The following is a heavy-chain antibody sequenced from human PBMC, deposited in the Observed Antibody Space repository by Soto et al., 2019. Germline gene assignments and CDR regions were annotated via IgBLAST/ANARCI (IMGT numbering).Heavy chain of an antibody. Sequence: QPGGSLRLSCAASGFTFSSYAMHWVRQAPGKGLEWVAVISYDGSNKYYADSVKGRFTISRDNSKNTLYLQMNSLRAEDTAVYYCARDANYYDSSGYYRGPGYYGMDVWGQGTKLTVSS. CDR2: ISYDGSNK. CDR3: ARDANYYDSSGYYRGPGYYGMDV. CDR1: GFTFSSYA. J-gene: IGHJ6*02. D-gene: IGHD3-22*01. V-gene: IGHV3-30-3*01.